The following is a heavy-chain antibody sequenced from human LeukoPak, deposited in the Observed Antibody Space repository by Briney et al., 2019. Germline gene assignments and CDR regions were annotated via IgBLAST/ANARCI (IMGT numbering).Heavy chain of an antibody. CDR3: ARDYGG. CDR1: GFTFSSST. J-gene: IGHJ4*02. V-gene: IGHV3-74*01. D-gene: IGHD4/OR15-4a*01. CDR2: INSDGSAT. Sequence: PGGSLRLSCAASGFTFSSSTMNWVRQAPGKGLVWVSRINSDGSATTYADSVRGRFSISRDNAKNTVYLQMNSLRVGDTAVYYCARDYGGWGQGTLVTVSP.